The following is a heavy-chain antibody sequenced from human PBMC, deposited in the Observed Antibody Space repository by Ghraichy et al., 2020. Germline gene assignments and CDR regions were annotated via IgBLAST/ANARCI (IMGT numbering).Heavy chain of an antibody. CDR3: ARTDSNRPLGGGMDV. J-gene: IGHJ6*02. Sequence: SQTLSLTCTVSGGSISSGGYYWSWIRQHPGKGLEWIGYIYYSGSTYYNPSLKSRVTISVDTSKNQFSLKLSSVTAADTAVYYCARTDSNRPLGGGMDVWGLGTTVTVSS. CDR1: GGSISSGGYY. V-gene: IGHV4-31*03. D-gene: IGHD4-11*01. CDR2: IYYSGST.